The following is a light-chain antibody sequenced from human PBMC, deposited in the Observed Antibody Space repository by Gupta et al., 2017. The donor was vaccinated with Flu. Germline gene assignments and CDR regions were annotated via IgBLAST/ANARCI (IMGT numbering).Light chain of an antibody. Sequence: PATVQPAPGESATLQCRASRNVGSQLGWYQQKFGQAPRLLIYETSKRAPGIPDRFSGSGSGLDFTLTISNLDPEDFAVYYCQQRSDWPMTFGQGTRLDIK. CDR2: ETS. CDR3: QQRSDWPMT. CDR1: RNVGSQ. V-gene: IGKV3-11*01. J-gene: IGKJ5*01.